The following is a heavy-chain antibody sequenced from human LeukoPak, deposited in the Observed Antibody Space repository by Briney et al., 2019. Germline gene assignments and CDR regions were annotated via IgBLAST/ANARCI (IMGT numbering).Heavy chain of an antibody. D-gene: IGHD3-10*01. Sequence: PGGSLRLSCAASGFTFRSYGMSWVRQAPGKGLEWVSAIRGSGGSTYYADSVKGRFTISRDNSKNSLYLQMNSLRAEDTALYYCAKGRVYGSGSFDYWGQGTLVTVSS. V-gene: IGHV3-23*01. CDR1: GFTFRSYG. J-gene: IGHJ4*02. CDR3: AKGRVYGSGSFDY. CDR2: IRGSGGST.